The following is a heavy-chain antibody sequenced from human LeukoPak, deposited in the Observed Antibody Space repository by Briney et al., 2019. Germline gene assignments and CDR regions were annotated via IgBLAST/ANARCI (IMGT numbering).Heavy chain of an antibody. Sequence: GGSLRLSCAASGFTFSSYWIHWVRQAPGQGPVWVSHINRDGTYTRYADSMKSRFTVSRDNAKNMLYLQMSSLRAEDTAVYYCAMDLTGPHDYWGQGTLVTVSS. CDR1: GFTFSSYW. CDR3: AMDLTGPHDY. CDR2: INRDGTYT. V-gene: IGHV3-74*01. J-gene: IGHJ4*02. D-gene: IGHD2-2*03.